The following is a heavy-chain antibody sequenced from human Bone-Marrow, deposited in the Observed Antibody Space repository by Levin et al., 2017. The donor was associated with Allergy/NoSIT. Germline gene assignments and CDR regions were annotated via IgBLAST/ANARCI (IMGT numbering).Heavy chain of an antibody. CDR2: VYYSGSV. D-gene: IGHD4-17*01. CDR1: GDSVTSGNYY. Sequence: SETLSLTCTVSGDSVTSGNYYWSWIRQTPRKGLEWIGHVYYSGSVTYNPSLRSRVTISLDTSKNQFSLKVTSVTAADTAVYYCARDLAAGDYTGSFDYWGQGTLVTVSS. J-gene: IGHJ4*02. V-gene: IGHV4-61*01. CDR3: ARDLAAGDYTGSFDY.